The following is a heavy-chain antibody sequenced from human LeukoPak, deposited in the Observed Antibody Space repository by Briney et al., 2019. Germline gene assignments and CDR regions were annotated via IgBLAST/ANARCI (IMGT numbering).Heavy chain of an antibody. CDR1: GFTFSTYW. CDR3: AKLIREVTTYDY. J-gene: IGHJ4*02. CDR2: INPDGTTE. D-gene: IGHD1-1*01. V-gene: IGHV3-7*01. Sequence: PGGSLRLSCAASGFTFSTYWMSWVRQAPGKGLEWVASINPDGTTEHYVDSVKGRFTVSRDNAKNSLFLQMNTLRVEGTAVYHCAKLIREVTTYDYWGPGALVTVSS.